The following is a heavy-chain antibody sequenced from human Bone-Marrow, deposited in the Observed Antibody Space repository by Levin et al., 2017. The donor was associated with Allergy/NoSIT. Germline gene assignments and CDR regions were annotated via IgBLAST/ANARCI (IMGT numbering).Heavy chain of an antibody. D-gene: IGHD5-18*01. Sequence: GESLKISCAASGFTVSSNYMSWVRQAPGKGLEWVSVIYSGGSTYYADSVKGRFTISRDNSKNTLYLQMNSLRAEDTAVYYCARAGYSYAFDYWGQGTLVTVSS. CDR2: IYSGGST. V-gene: IGHV3-53*01. CDR3: ARAGYSYAFDY. J-gene: IGHJ4*02. CDR1: GFTVSSNY.